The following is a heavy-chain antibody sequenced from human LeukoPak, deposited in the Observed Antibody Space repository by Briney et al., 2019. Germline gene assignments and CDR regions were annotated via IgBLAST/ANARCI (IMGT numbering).Heavy chain of an antibody. Sequence: PGGSLRLSCAASGFTFSSYEMNWVRQAPGKGLEWVSYISSSGSTIYYADSVKGRFTISRDSAKNSLYLQMNSLRAEDTAVYYCARGLVGATGGLDGAFDIWGQGTMVTVSS. CDR3: ARGLVGATGGLDGAFDI. CDR1: GFTFSSYE. V-gene: IGHV3-48*03. CDR2: ISSSGSTI. D-gene: IGHD1-26*01. J-gene: IGHJ3*02.